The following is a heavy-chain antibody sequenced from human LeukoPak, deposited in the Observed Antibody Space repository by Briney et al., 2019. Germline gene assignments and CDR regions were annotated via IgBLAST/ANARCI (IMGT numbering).Heavy chain of an antibody. CDR2: ISTSSSYI. CDR3: ARAHGAGGLGYQYMDV. D-gene: IGHD2-2*01. V-gene: IGHV3-21*01. CDR1: GFTFSSYG. J-gene: IGHJ6*03. Sequence: GGSLRLSCAASGFTFSSYGMHWVRQAPGKGLEWVSSISTSSSYIYYADSVKGRFTISRDNAKNSLFLQMNSLRAEDTAVYYCARAHGAGGLGYQYMDVWGKGTTVTISS.